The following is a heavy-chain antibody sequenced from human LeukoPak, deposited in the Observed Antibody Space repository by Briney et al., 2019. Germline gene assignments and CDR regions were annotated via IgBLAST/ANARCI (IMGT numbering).Heavy chain of an antibody. CDR3: ARVMNCSSTSCYTFSHFDY. CDR2: INHSGST. D-gene: IGHD2-2*02. CDR1: GGSFSGYY. V-gene: IGHV4-34*01. Sequence: SQTLSLTCAVYGGSFSGYYWSWIRQPPGKGLEGIGEINHSGSTNYNPSLKSRVTISVDTSKNQFSLKLSSVTAADPAVYYCARVMNCSSTSCYTFSHFDYWGQGTLVTVSS. J-gene: IGHJ4*02.